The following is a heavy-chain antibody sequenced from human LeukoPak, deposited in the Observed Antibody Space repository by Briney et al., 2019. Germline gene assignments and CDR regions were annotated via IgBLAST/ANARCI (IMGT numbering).Heavy chain of an antibody. CDR1: DYSISSGYY. Sequence: SETLSLTCIVSDYSISSGYYWGWIRQPPGKGLEWIGNLYHSGSTYYNPSLRSRATISGDTSKNQFSLSLSSVTAADTAVYYCARECSSTTCYTRSFDPWGQGTLVTVFS. J-gene: IGHJ5*02. D-gene: IGHD2-2*02. CDR2: LYHSGST. CDR3: ARECSSTTCYTRSFDP. V-gene: IGHV4-38-2*02.